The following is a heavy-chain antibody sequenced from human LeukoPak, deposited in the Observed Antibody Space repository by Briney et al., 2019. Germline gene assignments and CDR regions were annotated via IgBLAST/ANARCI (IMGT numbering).Heavy chain of an antibody. CDR3: TKDRYFYGTGPHFGD. J-gene: IGHJ4*02. Sequence: ETLSLTCTVSGGSISSSSYYWGWIRQPPGKGLEWVSVIYSGGSTYYADSVKGRFTISRDNARNTLYLQMNSLRAEDTAVYYCTKDRYFYGTGPHFGDWGQGTLVTVSS. CDR2: IYSGGST. CDR1: GGSISSSSYY. D-gene: IGHD3-16*01. V-gene: IGHV3-66*01.